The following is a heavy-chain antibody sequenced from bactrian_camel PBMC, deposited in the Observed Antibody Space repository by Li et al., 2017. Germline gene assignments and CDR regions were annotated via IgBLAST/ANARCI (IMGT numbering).Heavy chain of an antibody. CDR2: MSTSEGHT. V-gene: IGHV3S63*01. Sequence: VQLVESGGGSVQAGGSLRLSCTVSGLTYVNRCIQWLRQVDGKEREGVATMSTSEGHTDYRDSVKVRFAISRDNAKNTVYLQMNNLKTEDTAVYFCGTDCADIVIVTTAINPLYTYEGQGTQVTVS. D-gene: IGHD2*01. J-gene: IGHJ4*01. CDR1: GLTYVNRC.